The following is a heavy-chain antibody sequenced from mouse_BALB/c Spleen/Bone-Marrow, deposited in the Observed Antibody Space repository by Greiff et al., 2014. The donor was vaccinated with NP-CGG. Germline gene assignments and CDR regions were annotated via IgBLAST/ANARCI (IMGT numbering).Heavy chain of an antibody. CDR1: GFSLTSYG. CDR2: IWAGGTT. CDR3: ARALYYYGSSYYVMDY. J-gene: IGHJ4*01. Sequence: QVQLQQSGPGLVAPSQSLSIACTVSGFSLTSYGVHWVRQPPGKGLEWLGAIWAGGTTDYNSALMSRLSIRKDNSKSQVFLKMNSLQSDDTAMYYCARALYYYGSSYYVMDYWGQGTSVIVSS. V-gene: IGHV2-9*02. D-gene: IGHD1-1*01.